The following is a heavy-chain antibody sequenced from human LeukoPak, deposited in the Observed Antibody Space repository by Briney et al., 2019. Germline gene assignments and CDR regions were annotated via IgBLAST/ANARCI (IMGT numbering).Heavy chain of an antibody. Sequence: SETLSLTCTVPGGSISSYYWSWIRQPPGKGLEWIGYIYYSGSTNYNPSLKSRVTISVDTSKNQFSLKLSSVTAADTAVYYCAGKRSSWYNYWGQGTLVTVSS. CDR3: AGKRSSWYNY. CDR2: IYYSGST. CDR1: GGSISSYY. D-gene: IGHD6-13*01. J-gene: IGHJ4*02. V-gene: IGHV4-59*01.